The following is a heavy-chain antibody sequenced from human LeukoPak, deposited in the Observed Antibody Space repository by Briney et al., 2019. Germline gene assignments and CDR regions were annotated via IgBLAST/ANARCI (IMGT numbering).Heavy chain of an antibody. CDR3: ASRIVGATHLDAFDI. CDR2: MNPNSGNT. D-gene: IGHD1-26*01. Sequence: VASVKVSCKASGYTFTSYDINCVRQATGQGLEWMGWMNPNSGNTGYAQKFQGRVTITRNTSISTAYMELSSLRSEDTAVYYCASRIVGATHLDAFDIWGQGTMVTVSS. CDR1: GYTFTSYD. J-gene: IGHJ3*02. V-gene: IGHV1-8*03.